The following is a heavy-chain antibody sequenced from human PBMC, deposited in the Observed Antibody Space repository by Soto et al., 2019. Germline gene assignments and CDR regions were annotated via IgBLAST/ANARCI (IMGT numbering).Heavy chain of an antibody. CDR1: GGSVSSGSYY. CDR2: IYYSGST. D-gene: IGHD1-26*01. V-gene: IGHV4-61*01. Sequence: QVQLQESGPGLVKPSETLSLTCTVSGGSVSSGSYYWSWIRQPPGKGLEWIGYIYYSGSTNYNPSLKSRVTISVDTSKNQFSLKLSSVTAADTAVYYCARGGGSYYWFDPWGQGTLVTVSS. J-gene: IGHJ5*02. CDR3: ARGGGSYYWFDP.